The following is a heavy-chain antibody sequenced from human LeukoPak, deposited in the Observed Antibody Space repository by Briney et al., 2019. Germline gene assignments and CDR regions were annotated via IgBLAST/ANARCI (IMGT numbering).Heavy chain of an antibody. CDR2: IKQDGSEK. J-gene: IGHJ6*03. V-gene: IGHV3-7*01. D-gene: IGHD6-13*01. CDR3: AKDATAVPGTVYMDV. Sequence: PGRSLRLSCAASGFTFSSYGMHWVRQAPGKEMEWVANIKQDGSEKYYVDSVKGRFTISRDNAKNSVYLQMTSLRAEDTALYYCAKDATAVPGTVYMDVWGKGTTVTISS. CDR1: GFTFSSYG.